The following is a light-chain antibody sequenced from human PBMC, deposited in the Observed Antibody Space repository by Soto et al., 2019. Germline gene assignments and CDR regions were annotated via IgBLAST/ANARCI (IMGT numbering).Light chain of an antibody. J-gene: IGLJ2*01. CDR1: SNDVGGYNY. Sequence: QSALTQPPSASGSPGQSVTISCTGTSNDVGGYNYVSWYQQHPGKAPKLMIYEVSKRPSGVPDRFSGSKSANTASLTVSGLQAEDEADYYCSSYAGNNNFVVFGGGTKVTVL. CDR3: SSYAGNNNFVV. V-gene: IGLV2-8*01. CDR2: EVS.